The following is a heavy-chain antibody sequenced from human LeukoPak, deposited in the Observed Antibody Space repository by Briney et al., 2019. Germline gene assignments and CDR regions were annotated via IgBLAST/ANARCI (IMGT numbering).Heavy chain of an antibody. CDR3: ARGSNCSSTSCFDFDY. CDR1: GASITSGEFY. D-gene: IGHD2-2*01. Sequence: SETLSLTCTVSGASITSGEFYWSWIRQPPGKGLEWIGEINHSGSTNYNPSLKSRVTISVDTSKNQFSLKLSSVTAADTAVYYCARGSNCSSTSCFDFDYWGQGTLVTVSS. J-gene: IGHJ4*02. V-gene: IGHV4-34*01. CDR2: INHSGST.